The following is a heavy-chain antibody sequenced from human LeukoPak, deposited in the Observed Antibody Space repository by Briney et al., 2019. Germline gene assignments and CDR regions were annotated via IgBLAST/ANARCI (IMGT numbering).Heavy chain of an antibody. V-gene: IGHV3-48*01. J-gene: IGHJ2*01. Sequence: PGGSLRLSCAASGFTFSSYSMNWVRQAPGKGLEWVSYISSSSSTIYYADSVKGRFTISRDNAKNSLYLQMNSLRAEDTAVYYCARVYHGDYLLLDYWYFDLWGRGTLVTVSS. CDR1: GFTFSSYS. CDR3: ARVYHGDYLLLDYWYFDL. D-gene: IGHD4-17*01. CDR2: ISSSSSTI.